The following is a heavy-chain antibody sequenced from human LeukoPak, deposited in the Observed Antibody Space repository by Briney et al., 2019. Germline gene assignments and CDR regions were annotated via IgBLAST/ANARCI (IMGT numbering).Heavy chain of an antibody. V-gene: IGHV4-59*12. J-gene: IGHJ4*02. D-gene: IGHD3-22*01. CDR3: ARRRLNYYDSSGYYGPFDY. Sequence: SETLSLTCTVSGGSISSYYWNWIRQPPGKGLEWIGYIYYSGSTNYNPSLKSRVTISVDTSKNQFSLKLSSVTAADTAVYYCARRRLNYYDSSGYYGPFDYWGQGTLVTVSS. CDR1: GGSISSYY. CDR2: IYYSGST.